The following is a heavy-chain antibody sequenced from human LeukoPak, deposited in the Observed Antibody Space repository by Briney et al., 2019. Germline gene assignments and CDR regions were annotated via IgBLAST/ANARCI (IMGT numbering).Heavy chain of an antibody. CDR2: TRFDGSIK. CDR1: GFIFSDNG. CDR3: ARWGGTRQYYFDY. D-gene: IGHD1-1*01. V-gene: IGHV3-33*01. J-gene: IGHJ4*02. Sequence: HPGGSLTLSCSVSGFIFSDNGFHWLRQGPGKGLEWVAVTRFDGSIKQYADSVKGRFTISRDDSKNTLYLQMNFLKSEDTAVYYCARWGGTRQYYFDYWGQGTLVTVSS.